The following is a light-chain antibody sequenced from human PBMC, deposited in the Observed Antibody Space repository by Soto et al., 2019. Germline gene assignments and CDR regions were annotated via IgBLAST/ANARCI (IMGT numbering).Light chain of an antibody. V-gene: IGLV2-14*01. CDR2: DVT. CDR1: SSDVGGYNS. Sequence: QSALTQPASVSGSPGQSITISCTGTSSDVGGYNSVSWYRQDPGKAPKLMIYDVTNRPSGVSNRFSGSKSGNTASLTISGLQDEDEADYYCSSFTSSITYVFGTGTQLTV. J-gene: IGLJ1*01. CDR3: SSFTSSITYV.